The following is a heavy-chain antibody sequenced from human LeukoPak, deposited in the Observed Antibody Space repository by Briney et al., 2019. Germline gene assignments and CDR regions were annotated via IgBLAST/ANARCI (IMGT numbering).Heavy chain of an antibody. CDR1: GFTFDDYT. Sequence: GGSLRLSCAASGFTFDDYTMHWVRHAPGKGLEWVSLITWDGGSTYYGDSVKGRFTISRDNSKNSLYLQMNSLRAEDTAVYYCARDFVYYDSSGFHPDYWGQGTLVTVSS. J-gene: IGHJ4*02. CDR3: ARDFVYYDSSGFHPDY. D-gene: IGHD3-22*01. V-gene: IGHV3-43*01. CDR2: ITWDGGST.